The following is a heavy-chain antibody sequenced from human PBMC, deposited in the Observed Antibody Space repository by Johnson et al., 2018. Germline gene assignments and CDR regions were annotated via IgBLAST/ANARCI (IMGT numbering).Heavy chain of an antibody. Sequence: VQLVQSGGGLVQPGGSLRLSCAASGFTFSNFAMTWVRQAPGKGLEWVSTISTGDGTTTLYADSVKGRSTISRDNSMNTVFLQMYSLRAEDTAEYYCPMPHWSGTLDSYYMDVWGKGTTVTVSS. V-gene: IGHV3-23*04. D-gene: IGHD3-3*01. J-gene: IGHJ6*03. CDR2: ISTGDGTTT. CDR1: GFTFSNFA. CDR3: PMPHWSGTLDSYYMDV.